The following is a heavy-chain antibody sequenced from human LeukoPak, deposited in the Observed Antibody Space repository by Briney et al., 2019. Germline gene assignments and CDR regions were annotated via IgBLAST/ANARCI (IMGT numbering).Heavy chain of an antibody. D-gene: IGHD2-2*01. J-gene: IGHJ4*02. V-gene: IGHV1-18*01. CDR2: ISAYNGNT. CDR3: ARNPRSSSTSNFDY. CDR1: GYTFTSYG. Sequence: GASVKVSCKASGYTFTSYGISWVRQAPGQGLEWMGWISAYNGNTNYAQKPQGRVTMTTDTSTSTAYMELRSLRSDDTAVYYCARNPRSSSTSNFDYWGQGTLVTVSS.